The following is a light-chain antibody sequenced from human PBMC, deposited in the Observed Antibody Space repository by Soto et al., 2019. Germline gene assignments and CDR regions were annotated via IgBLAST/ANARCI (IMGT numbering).Light chain of an antibody. J-gene: IGLJ3*02. CDR2: EVR. Sequence: QSVLTQPASVSGSAGQSITISCSGTMRDVGAYNLVSWYQQHPGTAPKLIIHEVRNRPSGISSRFSGSRSGNTASLTSSGLQSEDEGDYYCSAYTARSPLVFGGGTKVTVL. CDR3: SAYTARSPLV. V-gene: IGLV2-14*01. CDR1: MRDVGAYNL.